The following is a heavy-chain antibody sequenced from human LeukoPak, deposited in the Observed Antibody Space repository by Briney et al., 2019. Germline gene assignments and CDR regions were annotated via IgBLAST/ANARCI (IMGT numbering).Heavy chain of an antibody. Sequence: GGSLRLSCAASGFTVSGTHMSWVRQAPGKGLAWVSAMYTGGTTYYADSVTGRFTISRDNSKNTLYLHMNSLRAEDTAVYYCAKDEATAGGGLASWGQGTLVSVSS. J-gene: IGHJ4*02. CDR2: MYTGGTT. CDR3: AKDEATAGGGLAS. V-gene: IGHV3-53*01. CDR1: GFTVSGTH. D-gene: IGHD2-21*02.